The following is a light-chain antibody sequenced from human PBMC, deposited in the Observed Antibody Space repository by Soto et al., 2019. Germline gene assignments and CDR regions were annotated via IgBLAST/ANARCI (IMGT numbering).Light chain of an antibody. CDR3: QQYNSYWWR. V-gene: IGKV1-5*03. CDR2: KAS. CDR1: QRISSC. Sequence: DVQMTQSASTLSATEGGRVTITCLASQRISSCLAWYQQQPGKAPKLLISKASSLESGVPSRFSGSGSGTKFTLTISSLQPDDVATYYSQQYNSYWWRFGQGTKVDI. J-gene: IGKJ1*01.